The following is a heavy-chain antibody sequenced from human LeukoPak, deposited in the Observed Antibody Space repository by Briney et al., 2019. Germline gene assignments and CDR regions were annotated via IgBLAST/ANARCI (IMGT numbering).Heavy chain of an antibody. D-gene: IGHD5-18*01. V-gene: IGHV3-11*05. CDR3: ARGVTPWFFDL. CDR2: ISASGSYT. Sequence: PGGSLRLSCAASGFSLSDEYMSWIRQAPGQGLEWISYISASGSYTNYADSVQGRFTISRDNAKHSLYLQMNSLRADDTAVYYCARGVTPWFFDLWGRGTLVTVSS. CDR1: GFSLSDEY. J-gene: IGHJ2*01.